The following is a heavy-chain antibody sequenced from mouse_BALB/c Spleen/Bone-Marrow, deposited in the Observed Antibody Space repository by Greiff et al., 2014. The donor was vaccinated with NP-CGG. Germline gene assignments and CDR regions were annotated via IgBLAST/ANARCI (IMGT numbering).Heavy chain of an antibody. V-gene: IGHV14-3*02. CDR1: GFNIKDTY. Sequence: VQLQQSGAELVKPGASVKLSCTASGFNIKDTYMHWVEQRPEQGLEWIGRIDPANGNTKYDPKFQGKATITADTSSNTAYLQLSSLTSEDTAVYYCATGFAYWGQGTLVTVSA. J-gene: IGHJ3*01. CDR3: ATGFAY. CDR2: IDPANGNT.